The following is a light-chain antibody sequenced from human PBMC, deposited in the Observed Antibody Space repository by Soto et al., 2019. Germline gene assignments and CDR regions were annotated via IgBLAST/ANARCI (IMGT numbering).Light chain of an antibody. V-gene: IGLV2-11*01. J-gene: IGLJ3*02. CDR2: DVN. CDR3: CSYAGSRAL. Sequence: QSALTQPRSVSGSPGQSVTISCTGTSSDVDGYNCVSWYQQYPGKAPKLMIYDVNKRPSGVPDRFSGSKSGNTASLTISGLQAEDEADYYCCSYAGSRALFGGGTKVTVL. CDR1: SSDVDGYNC.